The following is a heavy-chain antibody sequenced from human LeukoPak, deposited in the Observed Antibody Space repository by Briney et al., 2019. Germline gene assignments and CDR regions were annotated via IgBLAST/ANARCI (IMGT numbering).Heavy chain of an antibody. CDR2: INHSGST. CDR1: GGSFSGYY. CDR3: ASGRRDNWFDP. J-gene: IGHJ5*02. V-gene: IGHV4-34*01. Sequence: SETLSLTCAVYGGSFSGYYWSWIRQPPGKGLEWIGEINHSGSTNYNPSLKSRVTISVDTSKNQFSLKLSSVTAADTAVYYCASGRRDNWFDPWGQGTLVTVSS.